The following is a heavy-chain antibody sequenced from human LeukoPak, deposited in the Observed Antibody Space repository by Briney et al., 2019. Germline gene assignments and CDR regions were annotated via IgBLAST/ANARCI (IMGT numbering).Heavy chain of an antibody. CDR2: ISYDGSNK. D-gene: IGHD3-10*01. V-gene: IGHV3-30*18. CDR3: AKRASGSGTSLYYFDY. Sequence: GGSLRLSCAASGFTFSSYGMHWVRQAPGKGLEWVAVISYDGSNKYYADSVKGRFTISRDNSKNTLYLQMNSLRAEDTAVYYCAKRASGSGTSLYYFDYWGQGTLVTVSS. CDR1: GFTFSSYG. J-gene: IGHJ4*02.